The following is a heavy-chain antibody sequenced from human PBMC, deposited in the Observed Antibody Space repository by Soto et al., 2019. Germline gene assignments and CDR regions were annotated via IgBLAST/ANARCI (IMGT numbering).Heavy chain of an antibody. J-gene: IGHJ4*02. CDR2: ILHDGNNK. CDR1: GFTFSNYI. CDR3: ARDEEEGSYCDLGY. V-gene: IGHV3-30-3*01. D-gene: IGHD3-10*01. Sequence: QVQLVESGGGVVQPGRYLRLSCAASGFTFSNYIMHWVLQAPGKGLEWVAMILHDGNNKYYADSVKGRFTISRDNSKNTLYLQMTSLRTEATAIYYCARDEEEGSYCDLGYWGQGTLVTVSS.